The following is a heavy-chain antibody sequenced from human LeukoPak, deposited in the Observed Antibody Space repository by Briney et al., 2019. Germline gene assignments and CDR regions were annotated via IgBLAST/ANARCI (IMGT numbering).Heavy chain of an antibody. V-gene: IGHV4-31*03. CDR2: IYYGGST. Sequence: SETLSLTCTVSGGSISSGGYYWSWIRQHPGKGLEWIGYIYYGGSTYYNPSLKSRVTISVDTSKNQFSLKLSSVTAADTAVYYCATSGVYYDILTGYYSRGWYFDLWGRGTLVTVSS. J-gene: IGHJ2*01. D-gene: IGHD3-9*01. CDR1: GGSISSGGYY. CDR3: ATSGVYYDILTGYYSRGWYFDL.